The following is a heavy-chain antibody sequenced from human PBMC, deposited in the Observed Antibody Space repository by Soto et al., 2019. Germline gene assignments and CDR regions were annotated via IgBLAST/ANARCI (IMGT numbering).Heavy chain of an antibody. Sequence: SETLSLTCTVSGGSISSSSYYWGWIRQPPGKGLEWIGSIYYSGSTYYNPSLKSRVTISVDTSKNQFSLKLSSVTAADTAVYYCARRTSIVGAIYYYYGMDVWGQGTTVTVSS. CDR2: IYYSGST. V-gene: IGHV4-39*01. J-gene: IGHJ6*02. CDR3: ARRTSIVGAIYYYYGMDV. CDR1: GGSISSSSYY. D-gene: IGHD1-26*01.